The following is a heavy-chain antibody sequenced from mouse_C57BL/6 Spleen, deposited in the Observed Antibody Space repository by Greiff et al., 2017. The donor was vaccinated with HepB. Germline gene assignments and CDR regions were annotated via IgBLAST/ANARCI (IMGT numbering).Heavy chain of an antibody. J-gene: IGHJ4*01. D-gene: IGHD2-3*01. CDR2: ISNGGGST. Sequence: EVMLVESGGGLVQPGGSLKLSCAASGFTFSDYYMYWVRQTPEKRLEWVAYISNGGGSTYYPDTVKGRFTISRDNAKNTLYLQMSRLKSEDTAMYYCARRGGYDGYFYAMDYWGQGTSVTVSS. V-gene: IGHV5-12*01. CDR1: GFTFSDYY. CDR3: ARRGGYDGYFYAMDY.